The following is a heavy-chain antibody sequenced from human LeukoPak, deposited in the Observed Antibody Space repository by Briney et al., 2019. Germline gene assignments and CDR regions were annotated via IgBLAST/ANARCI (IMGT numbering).Heavy chain of an antibody. V-gene: IGHV3-53*01. D-gene: IGHD3-3*02. CDR2: LYSSGIT. J-gene: IGHJ4*02. CDR1: GFTGSSTY. CDR3: ARDSSSFPNYFDF. Sequence: PVGSLRLSCAASGFTGSSTYMSCVREAPGQGLEWGSLLYSSGITFYAESVQGRFTISRDNSKNTLYLQMNSLRAEDTAIYYCARDSSSFPNYFDFSGQGTLVTVSS.